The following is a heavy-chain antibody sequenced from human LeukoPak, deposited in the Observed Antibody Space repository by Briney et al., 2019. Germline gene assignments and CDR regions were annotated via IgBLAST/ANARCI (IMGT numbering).Heavy chain of an antibody. D-gene: IGHD3-22*01. CDR1: GFTFSSYG. CDR2: IRFDGSNK. CDR3: AKDYSDGSGETWFDA. Sequence: GGSLRLACAASGFTFSSYGMLWVREAPGKGLEWVAFIRFDGSNKYYADSVRGRFTIPRDNSKNTLYLQMNSLRAEDTAVYYCAKDYSDGSGETWFDAWGQGTLVTVSS. V-gene: IGHV3-30*02. J-gene: IGHJ5*02.